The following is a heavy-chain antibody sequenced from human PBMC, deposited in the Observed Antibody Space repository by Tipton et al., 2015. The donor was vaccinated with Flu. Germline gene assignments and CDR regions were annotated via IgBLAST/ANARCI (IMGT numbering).Heavy chain of an antibody. Sequence: SLRLSCAASGFTFDDYAMHWVRQAPGKGLEWVSGISWNSGSIGYADSVKGRSTISRDNAKNSLYLQMNSLRAEDTALYYCAKEENDILTGYYYYGMDVWGQGTTVTVSS. V-gene: IGHV3-9*01. CDR1: GFTFDDYA. CDR3: AKEENDILTGYYYYGMDV. CDR2: ISWNSGSI. J-gene: IGHJ6*02. D-gene: IGHD3-9*01.